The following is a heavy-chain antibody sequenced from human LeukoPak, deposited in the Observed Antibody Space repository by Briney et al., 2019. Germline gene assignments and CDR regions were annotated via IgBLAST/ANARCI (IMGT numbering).Heavy chain of an antibody. CDR1: GGTFSSYA. CDR3: AILSGYCYGYMGY. V-gene: IGHV1-69*06. CDR2: IIPIFGTA. Sequence: ASVKVSCKASGGTFSSYATSWVRQAPGQGLEWMGGIIPIFGTANYSQKFQGRVTITADKSTSTAYMELSSLRSEDTAVYYCAILSGYCYGYMGYWGQGTLVTVSS. D-gene: IGHD5-18*01. J-gene: IGHJ4*02.